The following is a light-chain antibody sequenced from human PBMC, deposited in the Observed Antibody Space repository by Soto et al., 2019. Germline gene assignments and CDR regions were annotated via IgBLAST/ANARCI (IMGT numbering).Light chain of an antibody. CDR2: GAS. V-gene: IGKV3-20*01. CDR1: QGVGY. CDR3: QQWHSSPSIT. J-gene: IGKJ5*01. Sequence: EIVLTQSPGTLSLSPGERATLSCRVSQGVGYLAWYQQKPGQSPRLLLYGASNRATGVPDRFSGSGSGTDFTLTISSLEPEDFAVYFCQQWHSSPSITFGQGTRLEIK.